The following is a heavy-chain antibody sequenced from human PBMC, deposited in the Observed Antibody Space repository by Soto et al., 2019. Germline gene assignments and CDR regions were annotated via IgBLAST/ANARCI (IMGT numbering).Heavy chain of an antibody. CDR3: ARDLPPVDY. J-gene: IGHJ4*02. V-gene: IGHV1-46*01. CDR2: INPSGGST. Sequence: ASVKVSCKASGGTFSDHYIHWVRQAPGQGLQWMGIINPSGGSTAYAQRFQGRVTMTTDTSTSTAYMELRSLRSDDTAVYYCARDLPPVDYWGQGTLVTVSS. CDR1: GGTFSDHY.